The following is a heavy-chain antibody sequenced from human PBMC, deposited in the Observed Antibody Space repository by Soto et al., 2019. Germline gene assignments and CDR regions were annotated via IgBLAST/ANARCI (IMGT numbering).Heavy chain of an antibody. CDR1: GGSISSSSYY. D-gene: IGHD3-9*01. V-gene: IGHV4-39*01. CDR2: IYYSGST. CDR3: ARGRPYYDILTGYNEDDAFDI. Sequence: SETLSLTCTVSGGSISSSSYYWGWIRQPPGKGLEWIGSIYYSGSTYYNPSLKSRVTISVDTSKNQFSLKLSSVTAADTAVYYCARGRPYYDILTGYNEDDAFDIWGQGTMVTVSS. J-gene: IGHJ3*02.